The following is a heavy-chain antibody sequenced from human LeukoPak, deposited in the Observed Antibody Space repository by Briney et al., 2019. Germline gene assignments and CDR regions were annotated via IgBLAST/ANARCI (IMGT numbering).Heavy chain of an antibody. J-gene: IGHJ4*02. V-gene: IGHV3-7*03. CDR1: GFSFGSFW. CDR2: IKQDGSEK. D-gene: IGHD2/OR15-2a*01. CDR3: ARSLEYYDN. Sequence: GGSLRLSCVVSGFSFGSFWMSWVRQAPGRGLEWVASIKQDGSEKNYVDSVKGRFTISRDNAKNSLYLQMNSLRAEDTAVYYCARSLEYYDNWGQGTLVTVSS.